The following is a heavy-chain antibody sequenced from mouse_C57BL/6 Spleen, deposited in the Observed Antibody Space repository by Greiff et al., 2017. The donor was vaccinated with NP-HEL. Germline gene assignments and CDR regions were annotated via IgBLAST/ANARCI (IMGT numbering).Heavy chain of an antibody. CDR1: GFTFSDYG. V-gene: IGHV5-15*01. CDR3: ARHPYYGSSEGYFDV. CDR2: ISNLAYSI. Sequence: EVHLVESGGGLVQPGGSLKLSCAASGFTFSDYGMAWVRQAPRKGLEWVAFISNLAYSIYYADTVTGRFTISRENAKNTLYLEMSSLRSEDTAMYYCARHPYYGSSEGYFDVWGTGTTVTVSS. D-gene: IGHD1-1*01. J-gene: IGHJ1*03.